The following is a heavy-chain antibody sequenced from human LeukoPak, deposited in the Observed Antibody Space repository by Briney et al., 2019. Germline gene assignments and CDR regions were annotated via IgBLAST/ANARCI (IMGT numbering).Heavy chain of an antibody. CDR1: GYSISSGYY. J-gene: IGHJ4*02. CDR3: ARGWLVRGRYFDY. V-gene: IGHV4-38-2*02. CDR2: IYHSGST. Sequence: SETLSLTCTVSGYSISSGYYWGWIRPPPGKGLEWIGSIYHSGSTYYNPSLKSRVTISVDTSKNRFSLKLSSVTAADTAVYYCARGWLVRGRYFDYWGQGTLVTVSS. D-gene: IGHD6-19*01.